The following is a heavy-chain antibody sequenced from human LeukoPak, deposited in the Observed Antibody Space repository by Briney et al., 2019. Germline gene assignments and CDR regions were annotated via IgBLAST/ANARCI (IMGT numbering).Heavy chain of an antibody. D-gene: IGHD6-13*01. CDR1: GFTFSTYG. J-gene: IGHJ4*02. CDR3: AKEIQQLAFDY. CDR2: ISYDGSNK. Sequence: GGSLRLSCAASGFTFSTYGMHWVRQAPGKGLEWVAVISYDGSNKYYADSVKGRFTISRDDSKNTLYLQMNSLRAEDTAVYYCAKEIQQLAFDYWGQGTLVTASS. V-gene: IGHV3-30*18.